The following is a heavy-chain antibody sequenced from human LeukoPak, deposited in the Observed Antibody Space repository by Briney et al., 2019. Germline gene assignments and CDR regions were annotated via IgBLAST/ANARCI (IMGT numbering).Heavy chain of an antibody. Sequence: GGSLRLSCTASGFTFSSYAMSWVRQAPGKGLEWVSTVTVSGGGTYYGDSVKGRFTISRGNSKNTLYLQMNSLRAEDTAVYYCAKRAARPAYYFDFWGQGTLVTISS. CDR2: VTVSGGGT. J-gene: IGHJ4*02. CDR1: GFTFSSYA. V-gene: IGHV3-23*01. D-gene: IGHD6-6*01. CDR3: AKRAARPAYYFDF.